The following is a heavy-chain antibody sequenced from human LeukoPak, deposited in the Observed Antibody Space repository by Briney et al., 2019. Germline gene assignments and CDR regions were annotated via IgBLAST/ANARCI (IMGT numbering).Heavy chain of an antibody. CDR1: GYTFTSYG. D-gene: IGHD3-22*01. V-gene: IGHV1-18*01. J-gene: IGHJ6*03. CDR3: ASEGNYDSSGYSRYSYYYMDV. Sequence: ASVKVSCKASGYTFTSYGISWVRQAPGQGLKWMGWISAYNGNTNYAQKLQGRVTMTTDTSTSTAYMELRSLRSDDTAVYYCASEGNYDSSGYSRYSYYYMDVWGKGTAVTVSS. CDR2: ISAYNGNT.